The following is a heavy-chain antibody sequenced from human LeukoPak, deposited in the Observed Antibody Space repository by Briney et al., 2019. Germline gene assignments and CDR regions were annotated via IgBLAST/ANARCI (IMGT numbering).Heavy chain of an antibody. CDR3: ARVSRYYDSSGYIDY. CDR2: IYHSGST. D-gene: IGHD3-22*01. CDR1: GYSISSGYY. Sequence: SETLSLTCAVSGYSISSGYYWGWIRQPPGKGLAWIGSIYHSGSTYYNPSLKSRVTISVDTSKNQFSLKLSSVTAADTAVYYCARVSRYYDSSGYIDYWGQGTLVTVSS. J-gene: IGHJ4*02. V-gene: IGHV4-38-2*01.